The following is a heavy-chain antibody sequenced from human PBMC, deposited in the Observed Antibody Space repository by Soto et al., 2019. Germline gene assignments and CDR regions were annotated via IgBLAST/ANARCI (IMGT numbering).Heavy chain of an antibody. J-gene: IGHJ6*02. V-gene: IGHV3-23*01. CDR1: GFSFSSFA. D-gene: IGHD2-8*01. CDR2: ISGSADST. Sequence: EVHLLESGGGFIHPGGSLRLSCAASGFSFSSFAMNWVRQAPGKGLEWVSIISGSADSTFYADSVKGRFTISRDNSKSTLYLQINSLRAEDTAVYYCAKTRGAMIYAISVYGMDVWGQGTTVTVSS. CDR3: AKTRGAMIYAISVYGMDV.